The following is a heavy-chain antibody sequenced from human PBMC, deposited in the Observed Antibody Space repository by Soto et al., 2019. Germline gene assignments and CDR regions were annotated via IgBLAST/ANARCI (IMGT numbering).Heavy chain of an antibody. CDR2: IYWDDDK. D-gene: IGHD4-17*01. J-gene: IGHJ4*02. V-gene: IGHV2-5*02. CDR1: GFSLTTYGVG. Sequence: QITLKESGPTLVKPTQTLTLTCTLSGFSLTTYGVGVGWIRQPPGKALEWLGIIYWDDDKRYSPSLKSRLTITQYTSKNQVVLTLTNVDPVDTATYFCAHMEFQDDSGDFFDYWGQGTLVTVSS. CDR3: AHMEFQDDSGDFFDY.